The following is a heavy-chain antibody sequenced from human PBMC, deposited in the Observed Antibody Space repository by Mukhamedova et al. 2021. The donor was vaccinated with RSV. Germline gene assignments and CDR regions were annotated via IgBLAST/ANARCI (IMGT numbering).Heavy chain of an antibody. CDR3: ARDSYGGATAY. D-gene: IGHD1-26*01. CDR2: INPSGGGT. J-gene: IGHJ4*02. Sequence: HWVRQAPGQGLEWMGIINPSGGGTNYAQKFQGRVTMTRDTSTSTVNMELSSLRSDDTAVYFCARDSYGGATAYWGQGTLVTVPS. V-gene: IGHV1-46*01.